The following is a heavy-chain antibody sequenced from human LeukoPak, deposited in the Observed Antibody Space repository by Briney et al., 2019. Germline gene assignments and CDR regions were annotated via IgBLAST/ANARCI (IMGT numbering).Heavy chain of an antibody. J-gene: IGHJ4*02. Sequence: GGSLRLSCAASGFTFSNAWMSWVRQAPGKGLEWVGRIKSKTDGGTTDYAAPVKGRFTISRDDSKNTLYQQMNSLKTEDTAVYYCTTGDDYIWGSYPDYWGQGTLVTVSS. CDR1: GFTFSNAW. CDR3: TTGDDYIWGSYPDY. D-gene: IGHD3-16*02. CDR2: IKSKTDGGTT. V-gene: IGHV3-15*01.